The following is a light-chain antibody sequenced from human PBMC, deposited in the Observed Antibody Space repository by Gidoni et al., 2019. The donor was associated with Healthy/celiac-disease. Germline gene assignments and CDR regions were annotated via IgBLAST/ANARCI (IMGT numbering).Light chain of an antibody. V-gene: IGKV3-20*01. CDR2: SAS. Sequence: EIVFTPSPATLSLSPGDRATISCRASQSVSSSYLAWYQQKPGQAPRLLIYSASSRATGIPHRFSGSGSGTDFTITISRLEPEDFAVYYCHNGSSLTFGGGTKVEIK. J-gene: IGKJ4*01. CDR3: HNGSSLT. CDR1: QSVSSSY.